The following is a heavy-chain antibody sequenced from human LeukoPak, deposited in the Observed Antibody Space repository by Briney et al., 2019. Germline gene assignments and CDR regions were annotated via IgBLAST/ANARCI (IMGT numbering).Heavy chain of an antibody. CDR3: ARVTSRLGWFDP. J-gene: IGHJ5*02. V-gene: IGHV4-34*01. Sequence: SETLSLTCAVYGGSFSGYYWSWIRQPPGKGLEWIGEINHSGSTNYNPSLKSRVTISVDTSKNQFSLKLSSVTAADTAVYYCARVTSRLGWFDPWGQGTLVTVSS. CDR2: INHSGST. CDR1: GGSFSGYY. D-gene: IGHD1-14*01.